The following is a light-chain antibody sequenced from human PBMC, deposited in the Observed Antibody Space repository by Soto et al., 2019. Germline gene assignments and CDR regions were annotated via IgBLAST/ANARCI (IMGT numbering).Light chain of an antibody. V-gene: IGKV1-39*01. J-gene: IGKJ1*01. Sequence: DIQMTQSPSSLSASVGDRVTITCRASQSISSYLNWYQQKPGKAPKLLIYAASSLQSGVPSRFSGSGSGTDFTLTISSPQPEDFATYYCQQSYSTRWTFAQGTKVDIK. CDR2: AAS. CDR3: QQSYSTRWT. CDR1: QSISSY.